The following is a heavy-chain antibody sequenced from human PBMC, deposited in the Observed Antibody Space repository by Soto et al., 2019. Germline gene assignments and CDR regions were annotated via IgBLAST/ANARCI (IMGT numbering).Heavy chain of an antibody. Sequence: EVQLVESGGGLVQPGGSLRLSCAASGFSFIDHYMDWVRQPPGKGLEWVGRSRNKANSYTTEYAASVKGRFTISRDDSKNSVFLQMNSLKTEDTAVYYCASHGSGKSLNDLKIWGQGTVVTVSS. J-gene: IGHJ3*02. D-gene: IGHD3-10*01. CDR2: SRNKANSYTT. CDR3: ASHGSGKSLNDLKI. CDR1: GFSFIDHY. V-gene: IGHV3-72*01.